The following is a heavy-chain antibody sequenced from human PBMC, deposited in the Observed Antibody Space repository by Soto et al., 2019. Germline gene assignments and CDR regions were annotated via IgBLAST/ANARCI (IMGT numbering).Heavy chain of an antibody. CDR1: GFTFSSYA. J-gene: IGHJ4*02. Sequence: PGGSLRLSCAASGFTFSSYAMHWVRQAPGKGLEWVAVISYDGSNKYYADSVRGRFTISRDNSKNTVNLQMNSLRAEDTAVYYCARDHWAADYWGQGTLVTLSS. CDR3: ARDHWAADY. V-gene: IGHV3-30*14. D-gene: IGHD3-16*01. CDR2: ISYDGSNK.